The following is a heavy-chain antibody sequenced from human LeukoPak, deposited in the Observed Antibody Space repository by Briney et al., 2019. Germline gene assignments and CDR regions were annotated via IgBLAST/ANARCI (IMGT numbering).Heavy chain of an antibody. CDR1: GFTFNKYA. Sequence: PGGSLRRSCAASGFTFNKYAMTWVRQAPGKGLEWVSVISANGHNTYYVDSVKGRFTISRDNFKNMMYLQMDSLRVEDTAVYYCTLRTDYWGQGILVSVSS. V-gene: IGHV3-23*01. CDR2: ISANGHNT. J-gene: IGHJ4*01. CDR3: TLRTDY.